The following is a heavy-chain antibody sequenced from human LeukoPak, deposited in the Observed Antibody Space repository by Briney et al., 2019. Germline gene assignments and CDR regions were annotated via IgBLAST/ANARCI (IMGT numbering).Heavy chain of an antibody. V-gene: IGHV3-33*01. D-gene: IGHD6-19*01. J-gene: IGHJ4*02. CDR1: GFTFSSYG. CDR2: IWYDGSNK. Sequence: TGGSLRLSCAASGFTFSSYGMPWVRQAPGKGLEWVAVIWYDGSNKYYADSVKGRFTISRDNSKNTLYLQMNSLRAEDTAVYYCAGGYSSGDYFDYWGQGTLVTVSS. CDR3: AGGYSSGDYFDY.